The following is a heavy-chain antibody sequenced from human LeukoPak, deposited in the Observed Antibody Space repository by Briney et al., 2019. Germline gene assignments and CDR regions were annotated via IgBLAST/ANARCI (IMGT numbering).Heavy chain of an antibody. Sequence: PGGSLRLSCAASGFTFSSYAMSWVRQAPGKGLEGGSSISGSGGSTYYAHSVKGRFTISRDNSKNTLYLQMTSLRDEDTAVYYCAKDLEAYYDILTGYPLGAFDIWGQGTMVTVSS. V-gene: IGHV3-23*01. CDR1: GFTFSSYA. CDR2: ISGSGGST. D-gene: IGHD3-9*01. J-gene: IGHJ3*02. CDR3: AKDLEAYYDILTGYPLGAFDI.